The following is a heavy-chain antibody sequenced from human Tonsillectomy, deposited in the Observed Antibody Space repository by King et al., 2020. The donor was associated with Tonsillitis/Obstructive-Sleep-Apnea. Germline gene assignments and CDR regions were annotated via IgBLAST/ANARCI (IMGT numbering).Heavy chain of an antibody. J-gene: IGHJ4*02. CDR1: GGSISSSSYY. CDR3: GGLILWDKRLGGPLMDY. Sequence: LQLQESGPGLVKPSETLSLTCTVSGGSISSSSYYWGWIRQPPGKGLEWIGCIYYSGSTYYNPSLKSRVTISVDTSKNQFSLKLSSVTAADTAVYYCGGLILWDKRLGGPLMDYWGQGTLVTVSS. CDR2: IYYSGST. D-gene: IGHD3-16*01. V-gene: IGHV4-39*01.